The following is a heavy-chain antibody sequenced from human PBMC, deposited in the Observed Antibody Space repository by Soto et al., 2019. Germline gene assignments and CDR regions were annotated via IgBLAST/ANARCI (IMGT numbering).Heavy chain of an antibody. V-gene: IGHV1-69*02. CDR2: IIPILGIA. CDR1: GGTFSSYT. J-gene: IGHJ4*02. D-gene: IGHD7-27*01. Sequence: SVKVSCKASGGTFSSYTISWVRQAPGQGLEWMGRIIPILGIANYAQKFQGRVTITADKSTSTAYMELSSLRSEDTAVYYCATTRPTGDYQPPTWGYFDYWGQGTLVTVSS. CDR3: ATTRPTGDYQPPTWGYFDY.